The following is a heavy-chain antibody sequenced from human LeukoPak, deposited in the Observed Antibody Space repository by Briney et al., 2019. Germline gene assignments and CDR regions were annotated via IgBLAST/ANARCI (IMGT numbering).Heavy chain of an antibody. Sequence: GSLRLSCAASGFTFSSYSMNWVRQPPGKGLEWIGSIYYSGSAYYNPSLKSRVTISVDTSKNQFSLKLSSVTAADTAVYYCASPGGGATDYWGQGTLVTVSS. CDR2: IYYSGSA. D-gene: IGHD3-16*01. V-gene: IGHV4-39*01. CDR3: ASPGGGATDY. J-gene: IGHJ4*02. CDR1: GFTFSSYSMN.